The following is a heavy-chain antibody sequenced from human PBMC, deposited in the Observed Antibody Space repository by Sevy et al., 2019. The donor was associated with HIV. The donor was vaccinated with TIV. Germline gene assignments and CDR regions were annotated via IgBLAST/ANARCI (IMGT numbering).Heavy chain of an antibody. V-gene: IGHV3-23*01. CDR1: GFTISSSA. Sequence: GGFLRLSCAASGFTISSSAMSWVRQAPGKGLEWVSLISGTGTSTYYADSVKVRFAISKDKSKSTLYLQINSLSAEDTAMYDSAHDLRGRTSVTREIDYWGQGTLVTVSS. D-gene: IGHD4-17*01. CDR3: AHDLRGRTSVTREIDY. J-gene: IGHJ4*02. CDR2: ISGTGTST.